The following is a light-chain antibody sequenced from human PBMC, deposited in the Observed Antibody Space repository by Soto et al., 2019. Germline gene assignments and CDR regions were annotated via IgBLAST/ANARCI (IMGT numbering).Light chain of an antibody. CDR3: QQYYSTHWT. CDR1: LSVLYSTNNKNY. Sequence: DIVMTQSPDSLAVSLGERATINCKSSLSVLYSTNNKNYLSWYQQKPGQPPKLLIYWASTRESGVPDRFSGSGSGTDFTLTISSLQAEDVAVYYSQQYYSTHWTFGQGTKVEIK. CDR2: WAS. J-gene: IGKJ1*01. V-gene: IGKV4-1*01.